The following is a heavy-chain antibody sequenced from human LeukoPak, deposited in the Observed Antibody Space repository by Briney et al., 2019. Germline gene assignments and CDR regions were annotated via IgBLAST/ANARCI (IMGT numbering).Heavy chain of an antibody. Sequence: GGSLRLSCAASGFTFSSYSMNWVRQAPGKGLEWVSSISSSSSYIYYADSVRGRFTISRDDAKNSLYLQMNSLRAEDTAVYFCARFITVVTSGAFDIWGQGTMVTVSS. CDR1: GFTFSSYS. J-gene: IGHJ3*02. V-gene: IGHV3-21*04. D-gene: IGHD4-23*01. CDR2: ISSSSSYI. CDR3: ARFITVVTSGAFDI.